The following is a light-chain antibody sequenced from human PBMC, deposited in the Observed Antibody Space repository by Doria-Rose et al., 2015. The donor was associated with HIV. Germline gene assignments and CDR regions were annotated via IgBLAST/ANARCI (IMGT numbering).Light chain of an antibody. V-gene: IGKV3-20*01. CDR3: HQYGTSWT. CDR2: DGS. J-gene: IGKJ1*01. Sequence: TQSPGTLSLSPGERATLSCRASQSFSSTYLAWYQQKPSQAPSLLIYDGSTRATGIPDGFSASGSGTDLTLTINRPEPEDFALYYCHQYGTSWTFGQGTKVEI. CDR1: QSFSSTY.